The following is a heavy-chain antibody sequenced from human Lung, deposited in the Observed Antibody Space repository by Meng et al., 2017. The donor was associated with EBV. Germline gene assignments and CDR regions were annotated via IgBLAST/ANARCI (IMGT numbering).Heavy chain of an antibody. CDR1: GGSISSRGDY. CDR3: ARRVRMSVHNWFDP. D-gene: IGHD4-17*01. CDR2: IYYSGNT. J-gene: IGHJ5*02. Sequence: QLALQESGPGLVKPSETLSPPCTVAGGSISSRGDYWGWIRQSPGKGLEWIGEIYYSGNTHYNPSLKNRVNIFVDTSKNQFSLNLTSVTAADTGLYFCARRVRMSVHNWFDPWGQGTLVTVSS. V-gene: IGHV4-39*01.